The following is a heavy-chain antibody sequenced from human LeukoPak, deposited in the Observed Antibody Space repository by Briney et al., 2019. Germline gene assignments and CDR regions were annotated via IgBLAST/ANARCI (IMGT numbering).Heavy chain of an antibody. CDR2: IYSGDST. CDR1: GITVSSNY. V-gene: IGHV3-53*01. CDR3: ARYYDAFDI. D-gene: IGHD3-10*01. Sequence: PGGSLTLSCAASGITVSSNYMSWVRQAPGKGLEWVSIIYSGDSTYYEDSVKGRFTSSRDNSKNTLYLQMNSLRAEDTAVYYCARYYDAFDIWGQGTMVTVSS. J-gene: IGHJ3*02.